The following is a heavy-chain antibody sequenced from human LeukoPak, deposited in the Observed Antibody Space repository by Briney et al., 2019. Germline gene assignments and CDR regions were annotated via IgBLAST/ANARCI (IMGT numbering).Heavy chain of an antibody. J-gene: IGHJ4*02. CDR1: GYTFTSYG. Sequence: ASVKVSCKASGYTFTSYGISWVRQAPGQGLEWMGWISAYNGNTNYAQKLQGRVTMTTDTSTSTAYMELRSLRSDDTAVYYCARGSRVVDYDFWSGYSNWGQGTLVTVSS. D-gene: IGHD3-3*01. CDR2: ISAYNGNT. CDR3: ARGSRVVDYDFWSGYSN. V-gene: IGHV1-18*01.